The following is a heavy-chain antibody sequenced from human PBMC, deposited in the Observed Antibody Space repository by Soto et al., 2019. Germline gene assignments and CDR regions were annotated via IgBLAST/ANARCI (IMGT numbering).Heavy chain of an antibody. D-gene: IGHD2-21*02. CDR2: ISAYNGNT. V-gene: IGHV1-18*01. CDR1: GYTFTSYG. J-gene: IGHJ4*02. Sequence: QVQMVQSGAEVKKPGASVKVSCKASGYTFTSYGISWVRQAPGQGLEWMGWISAYNGNTKYAQKLQGRVTMTTDTSTSRGYMERGRLRAEDTAEYYCASVTNFFDYWGQETLVTVSS. CDR3: ASVTNFFDY.